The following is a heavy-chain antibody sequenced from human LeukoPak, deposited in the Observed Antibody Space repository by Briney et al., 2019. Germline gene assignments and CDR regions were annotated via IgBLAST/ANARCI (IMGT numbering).Heavy chain of an antibody. CDR2: IFHTGTT. V-gene: IGHV4-30-4*01. J-gene: IGHJ4*02. Sequence: PSQTLSLTCTVSGASTGSSDHYWSWVRQTPGKGLEWLGFIFHTGTTYYNPSLQSRLRISIDTSKNQFSLRLTSAMAADTAIYYCARDDSLGGTYYWGPGTPVTVSS. CDR1: GASTGSSDHY. D-gene: IGHD1-26*01. CDR3: ARDDSLGGTYY.